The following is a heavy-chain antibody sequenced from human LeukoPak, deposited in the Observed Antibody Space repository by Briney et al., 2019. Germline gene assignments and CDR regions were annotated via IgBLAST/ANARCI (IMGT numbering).Heavy chain of an antibody. CDR3: TTDAYIGFPYFGGLLKPYYFDY. J-gene: IGHJ4*02. Sequence: PGGSLRLSCAASGFTFSNAWMSWVRQAPGKGLEWVGRIKSKTGGGTTDYAAPVKGRFTISRDDSKNTLYLQMNSLKTEDTAGYYCTTDAYIGFPYFGGLLKPYYFDYWGQGTLVTVSS. D-gene: IGHD3-9*01. V-gene: IGHV3-15*01. CDR2: IKSKTGGGTT. CDR1: GFTFSNAW.